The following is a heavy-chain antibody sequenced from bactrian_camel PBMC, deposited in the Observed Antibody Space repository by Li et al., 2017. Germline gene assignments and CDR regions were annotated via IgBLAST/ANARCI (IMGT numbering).Heavy chain of an antibody. V-gene: IGHV3-2*01. Sequence: HVQLVESGGGLVQPGGSLRLSCAASGFTFSIYAIAWVRQAPGKGLDWVSGIDSDSGRTYYTDSVRGRFTISQDNAKNTVYLQMNSLKPEDTAVYYCAAGRGALSYWGQGTQVTVS. J-gene: IGHJ4*01. CDR3: AAGRGALSY. D-gene: IGHD7*01. CDR2: IDSDSGRT. CDR1: GFTFSIYA.